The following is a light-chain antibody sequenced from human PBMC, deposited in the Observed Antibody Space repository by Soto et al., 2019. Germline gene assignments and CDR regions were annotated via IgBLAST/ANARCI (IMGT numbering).Light chain of an antibody. J-gene: IGLJ2*01. V-gene: IGLV1-44*01. Sequence: QSVLTQPPSASGTPGQRVTISCSGSSSNIGSNSVHWYQQLPGPAPKLLIYNNDQRPSGVPDRFSGSKSGTSASLAVSGLQSEDEADYYCATWDDSLKGVVFGGGTKLT. CDR3: ATWDDSLKGVV. CDR1: SSNIGSNS. CDR2: NND.